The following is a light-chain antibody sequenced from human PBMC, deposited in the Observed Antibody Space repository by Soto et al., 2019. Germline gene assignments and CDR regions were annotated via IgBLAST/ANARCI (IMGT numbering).Light chain of an antibody. V-gene: IGLV1-47*01. J-gene: IGLJ7*01. CDR3: VAWDDSLSGGV. CDR2: RND. Sequence: QSVLTQPPTASGTPGQRVTISCSGSRSNIGSNYVYWYQPVPGTAPKLLIYRNDQRPSGVPDRFSGSKSGTSASLAISGLRSEDEADYYCVAWDDSLSGGVFGGGTQLTVL. CDR1: RSNIGSNY.